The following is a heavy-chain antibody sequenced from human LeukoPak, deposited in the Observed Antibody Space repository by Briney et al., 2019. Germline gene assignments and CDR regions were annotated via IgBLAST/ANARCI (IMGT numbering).Heavy chain of an antibody. CDR2: IKQDGSEK. J-gene: IGHJ4*02. CDR3: ARDPSGWEPTDY. CDR1: GFTFSNYA. D-gene: IGHD1-26*01. V-gene: IGHV3-7*01. Sequence: GGSLRLSCAASGFTFSNYAMSWVRQAPGKGLEWVANIKQDGSEKYYVDSVKGRFTISRDNAKNSLYLQMNSLRAEDTAVYYCARDPSGWEPTDYWGQGTLVTVSS.